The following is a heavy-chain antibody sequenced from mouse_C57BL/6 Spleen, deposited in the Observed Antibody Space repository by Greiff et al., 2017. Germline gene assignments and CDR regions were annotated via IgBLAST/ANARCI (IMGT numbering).Heavy chain of an antibody. D-gene: IGHD2-4*01. J-gene: IGHJ3*01. CDR2: IYPGDGDT. CDR1: GYAFSSYW. CDR3: AREGYYDYDPAWFAY. Sequence: QVQLQQSGAELVKPGASVKISCKASGYAFSSYWMNWVKQRPGKGLEWIGQIYPGDGDTNYNGKFKGKATLTADKSSSTAYMQLSSLTSEASAVYFCAREGYYDYDPAWFAYWGQGTLVTVSA. V-gene: IGHV1-80*01.